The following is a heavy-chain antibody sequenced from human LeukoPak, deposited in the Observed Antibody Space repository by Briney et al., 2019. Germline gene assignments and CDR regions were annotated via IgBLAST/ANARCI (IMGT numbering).Heavy chain of an antibody. CDR3: ASNGPKGSGYAFDI. J-gene: IGHJ3*02. Sequence: GGSLRLSCAASGFTFSTYEMNWVRQAPGKGLEWVSYISSSGSTIYYADSVKGRFTISRGNAKNSLYLQMNSLRAEDTAVYYCASNGPKGSGYAFDIWGQGTMVTVSS. V-gene: IGHV3-48*03. D-gene: IGHD6-25*01. CDR1: GFTFSTYE. CDR2: ISSSGSTI.